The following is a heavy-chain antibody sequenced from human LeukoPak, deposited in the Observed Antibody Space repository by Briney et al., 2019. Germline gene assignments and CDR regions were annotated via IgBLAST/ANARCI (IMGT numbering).Heavy chain of an antibody. V-gene: IGHV3-23*01. J-gene: IGHJ4*02. Sequence: PGGSLRLSCAASGFTFSSHAMSWVRQAPGKGLEWVSSISGGSDQIYYADSVKGRFTIFRDNSKSMLYLQMNSLRGDDTAVYFCATERPAWWYHDDWGQGTLVTVSS. CDR2: ISGGSDQI. CDR3: ATERPAWWYHDD. D-gene: IGHD2-15*01. CDR1: GFTFSSHA.